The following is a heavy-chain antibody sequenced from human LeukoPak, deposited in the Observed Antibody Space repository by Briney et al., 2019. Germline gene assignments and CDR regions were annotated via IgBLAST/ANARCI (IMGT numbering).Heavy chain of an antibody. CDR2: ISSSSSYI. Sequence: GGSLRLSCAASVFTFSSYSMHGVRQAPGKGLEWVSSISSSSSYIYYADSVKGRFTISRDNAKNSLYLQMYSLRAEDTAVYYCARVGDLFYGHGWYSDSWGQGTPVTVSS. V-gene: IGHV3-21*01. J-gene: IGHJ4*02. D-gene: IGHD2/OR15-2a*01. CDR3: ARVGDLFYGHGWYSDS. CDR1: VFTFSSYS.